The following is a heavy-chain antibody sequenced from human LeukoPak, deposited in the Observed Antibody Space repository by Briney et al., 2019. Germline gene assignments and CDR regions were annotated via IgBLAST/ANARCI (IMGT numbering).Heavy chain of an antibody. J-gene: IGHJ5*02. V-gene: IGHV3-15*01. CDR3: AFYYYGTRRFDP. Sequence: GGSLRLSCEASGFTFSNYGMNWVRQAPGKGLEWVGRIKSKTDGGTTDYAAPVKGRFTISRDDSKNTLYLQMNSLKTEDTAVYYCAFYYYGTRRFDPWGQGTLVTVSS. D-gene: IGHD3-10*01. CDR1: GFTFSNYG. CDR2: IKSKTDGGTT.